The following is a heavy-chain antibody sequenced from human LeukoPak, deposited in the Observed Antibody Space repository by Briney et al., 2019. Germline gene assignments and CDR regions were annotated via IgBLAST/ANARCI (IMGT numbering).Heavy chain of an antibody. D-gene: IGHD6-13*01. CDR3: AHRWVGSSWYWVYFDY. Sequence: SSPTLVNPTPTLTLTCTFAGFSLRTSGVGVGWILQPPGKALEWLALFYWDDDKRYSPSLKSRLNITKYTSKNQVVLSMTDMDHVDTATYYCAHRWVGSSWYWVYFDYWGPGTLVTVSS. V-gene: IGHV2-5*02. J-gene: IGHJ4*02. CDR2: FYWDDDK. CDR1: GFSLRTSGVG.